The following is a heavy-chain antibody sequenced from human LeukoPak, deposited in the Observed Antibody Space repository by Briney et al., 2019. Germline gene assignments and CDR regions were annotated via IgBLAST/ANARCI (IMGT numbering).Heavy chain of an antibody. CDR1: VGSFSGYY. Sequence: SETLSLTCAVYVGSFSGYYWSWIRQPPGKGLEWIGEINHSGSTNYNPSPKSRVTISVDTSKNQFSLKLSSVTAADTAVYYCATSGVRGVIIPSFDYWGQGTLVTVSS. J-gene: IGHJ4*02. V-gene: IGHV4-34*01. D-gene: IGHD3-10*01. CDR2: INHSGST. CDR3: ATSGVRGVIIPSFDY.